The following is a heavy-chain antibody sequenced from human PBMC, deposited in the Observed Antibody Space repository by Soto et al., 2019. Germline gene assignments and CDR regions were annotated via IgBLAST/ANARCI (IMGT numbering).Heavy chain of an antibody. V-gene: IGHV2-5*02. D-gene: IGHD6-19*01. J-gene: IGHJ4*02. CDR1: GFSLSTSGVG. CDR2: IYWDDDK. CDR3: AHQNRYAIAVAGNFDY. Sequence: QITLKESGPTLVKPTQTLTLTCTFSGFSLSTSGVGVGWIRQPPGKALEWLALIYWDDDKRYSPSLNSRLTNTKETSKNRVVLTMTNTGPGDTATYYCAHQNRYAIAVAGNFDYWGQGTLVTFSS.